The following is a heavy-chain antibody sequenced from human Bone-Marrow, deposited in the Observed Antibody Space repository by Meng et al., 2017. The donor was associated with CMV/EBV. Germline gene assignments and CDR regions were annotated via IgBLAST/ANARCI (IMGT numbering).Heavy chain of an antibody. CDR1: GGSFSGYY. J-gene: IGHJ3*02. D-gene: IGHD3-22*01. CDR2: INHSGST. V-gene: IGHV4-34*01. CDR3: ARENYYYNDAFDT. Sequence: SETLSLTCAVYGGSFSGYYWSWIRQPPGKGLEWIGGINHSGSTNYNPSLKSRVTISVDTSMNQFSLQLSSVTAADTAVYYCARENYYYNDAFDTWGQGKMVTVSS.